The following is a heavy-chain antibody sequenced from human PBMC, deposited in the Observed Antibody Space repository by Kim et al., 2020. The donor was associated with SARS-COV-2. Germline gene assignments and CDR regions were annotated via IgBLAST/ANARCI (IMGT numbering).Heavy chain of an antibody. V-gene: IGHV3-7*03. CDR3: ARDGADKALQKSPAVDHDY. J-gene: IGHJ4*02. Sequence: GGSLRLSCAASGFTFSSYWMNWVRQAPGKGLEWVANIKQDGSEKYYVDSVKGRFTISRDNARNSLYLQMNSLRAEDTAVYYCARDGADKALQKSPAVDHDYWGQGTLVTVSS. D-gene: IGHD1-1*01. CDR1: GFTFSSYW. CDR2: IKQDGSEK.